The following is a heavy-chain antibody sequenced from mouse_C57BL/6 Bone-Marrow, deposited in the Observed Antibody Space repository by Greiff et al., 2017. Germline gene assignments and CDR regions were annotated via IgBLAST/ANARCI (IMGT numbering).Heavy chain of an antibody. Sequence: QVQLQQPGTELVKPGASVKLSCKASGYTFTSYWMHWVKQRPGQGLEWIGNINPSNGGTNYNEKFKSKATLTVDKSSITAYMQLSSLTSEDSAVYYCARSIYYYGSSYVEGAMDYWGQGTSVTVSS. CDR2: INPSNGGT. V-gene: IGHV1-53*01. D-gene: IGHD1-1*01. CDR1: GYTFTSYW. CDR3: ARSIYYYGSSYVEGAMDY. J-gene: IGHJ4*01.